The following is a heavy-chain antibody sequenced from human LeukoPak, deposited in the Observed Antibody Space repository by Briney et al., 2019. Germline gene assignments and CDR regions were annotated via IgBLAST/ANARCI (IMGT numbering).Heavy chain of an antibody. D-gene: IGHD5-24*01. V-gene: IGHV3-9*01. CDR1: GFKFSSYS. J-gene: IGHJ4*02. Sequence: GGSLRLSCAASGFKFSSYSMKWVRQAPGKGLEWVSGISWNSGSIGYADSVKGRFTISRDNAKNSLYLQMNSLRAEDTALYYCAKGGGNRDGYIDWGQGTLVTVSS. CDR2: ISWNSGSI. CDR3: AKGGGNRDGYID.